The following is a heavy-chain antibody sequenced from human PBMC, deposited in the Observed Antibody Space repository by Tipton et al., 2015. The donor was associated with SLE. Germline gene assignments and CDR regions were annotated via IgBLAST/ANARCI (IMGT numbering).Heavy chain of an antibody. CDR2: ISTSSASK. Sequence: SLRLSCAASGFNFNNYGMHWVRQAPGKGLEWVSYISTSSASKYFRDSVKGRFSISRDNAANSLYLQMSDLRAEDTAVYYCARVHYDVRNGFFYYDGMDVWGQGTTVNVSS. V-gene: IGHV3-48*01. D-gene: IGHD3-3*01. CDR1: GFNFNNYG. J-gene: IGHJ6*02. CDR3: ARVHYDVRNGFFYYDGMDV.